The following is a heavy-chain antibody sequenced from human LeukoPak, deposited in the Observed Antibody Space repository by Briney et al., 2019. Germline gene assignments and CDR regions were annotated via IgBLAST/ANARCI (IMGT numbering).Heavy chain of an antibody. CDR1: GGSISSSGYY. CDR2: VYYSGSI. V-gene: IGHV4-39*07. D-gene: IGHD6-13*01. CDR3: ARVGYSSRSTFDY. J-gene: IGHJ4*02. Sequence: SETLSLTCTVSGGSISSSGYYWGWIRQPPGKGLEWIGSVYYSGSIYYNPSLKSRVTVSVDTSKNQFSLKLTSVTAADTAVYYCARVGYSSRSTFDYWGQGTLVTVSS.